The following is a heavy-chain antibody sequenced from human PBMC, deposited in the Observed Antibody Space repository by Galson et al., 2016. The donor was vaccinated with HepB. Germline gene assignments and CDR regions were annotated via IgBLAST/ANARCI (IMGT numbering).Heavy chain of an antibody. Sequence: SCKASGYTFRAYDISWVRQAPGQGLEWMGWMNPDSGNTGYGQRLRGRIAMTSAAFINTAYMALHSLRSEDTAVYYCARAIRNQLLSEHWGQGTLITVSS. CDR3: ARAIRNQLLSEH. CDR1: GYTFRAYD. V-gene: IGHV1-8*02. CDR2: MNPDSGNT. J-gene: IGHJ4*02. D-gene: IGHD1-14*01.